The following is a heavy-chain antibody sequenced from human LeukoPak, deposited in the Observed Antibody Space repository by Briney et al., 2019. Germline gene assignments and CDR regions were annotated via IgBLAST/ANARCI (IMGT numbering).Heavy chain of an antibody. CDR2: IIPIFGTA. D-gene: IGHD3-10*01. V-gene: IGHV1-69*13. J-gene: IGHJ4*02. CDR3: ARDGSGRKYKTFDY. CDR1: GGTFSSYA. Sequence: SVKVCCKASGGTFSSYAISWVRQAPGQGLEWMGGIIPIFGTANYAQKFQGRVTITADESTSTAYMELSSLRSEDTAVYYCARDGSGRKYKTFDYWGQGTLVTVSS.